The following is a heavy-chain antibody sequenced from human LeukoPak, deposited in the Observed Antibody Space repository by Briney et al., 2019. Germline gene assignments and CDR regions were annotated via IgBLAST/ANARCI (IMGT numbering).Heavy chain of an antibody. CDR3: AKGGELLYYYDSSGYYLDY. D-gene: IGHD3-22*01. CDR1: GFTVSSNY. J-gene: IGHJ4*02. Sequence: GGSLRLSCAASGFTVSSNYMSWVRQAPGKGLEWVSVIYSGGSTYYADSVKGRFTISRDNSKNTLYLQMNSLRAEDTAVYYCAKGGELLYYYDSSGYYLDYWGQGTLVTVSS. V-gene: IGHV3-66*01. CDR2: IYSGGST.